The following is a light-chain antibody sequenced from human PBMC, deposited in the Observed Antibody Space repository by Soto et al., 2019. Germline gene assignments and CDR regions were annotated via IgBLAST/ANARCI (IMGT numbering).Light chain of an antibody. J-gene: IGKJ3*01. Sequence: EIVLTQSPGTLSLSPGERATLSCRASQSVSSSYLAWYQQKPGQAPRLLIYGASSRATGIPDRFIGGGSGTYFTLTISILEPEDFAVYYWQQYGRLPFTFGPGTKVDIK. CDR3: QQYGRLPFT. CDR2: GAS. CDR1: QSVSSSY. V-gene: IGKV3-20*01.